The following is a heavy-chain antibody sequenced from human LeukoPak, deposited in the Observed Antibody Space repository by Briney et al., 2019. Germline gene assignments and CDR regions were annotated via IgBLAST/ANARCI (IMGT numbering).Heavy chain of an antibody. D-gene: IGHD6-13*01. CDR1: GYTFTSYA. Sequence: ASVKVSCKASGYTFTSYAMHWVRQAPGQRLEWMGWINAGNGNTKYSQKFQGRVTITRDTSTSTVYMELSSLRSEDTAVYYCARDPRYSSSCLDYWGQGTLVTVSS. V-gene: IGHV1-3*01. CDR2: INAGNGNT. CDR3: ARDPRYSSSCLDY. J-gene: IGHJ4*02.